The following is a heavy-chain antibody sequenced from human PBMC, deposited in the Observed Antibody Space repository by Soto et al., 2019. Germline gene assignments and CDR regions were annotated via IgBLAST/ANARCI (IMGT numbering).Heavy chain of an antibody. V-gene: IGHV4-61*01. D-gene: IGHD3-10*01. J-gene: IGHJ5*02. CDR3: GRGPLWFGELFLENWVDP. Sequence: SETLSLTCTVSGGSVSSGSYYWSWFRQPPGKGLEWIGYIYYSWSTNYNPSLKSRVTISVDTSKTQFSLKLSSVTAVDTAGNYCGRGPLWFGELFLENWVDPWSQGTLVTVSS. CDR1: GGSVSSGSYY. CDR2: IYYSWST.